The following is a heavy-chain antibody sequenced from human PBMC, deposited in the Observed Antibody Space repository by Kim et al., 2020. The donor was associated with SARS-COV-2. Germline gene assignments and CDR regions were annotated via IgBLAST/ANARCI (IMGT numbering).Heavy chain of an antibody. D-gene: IGHD6-19*01. CDR1: GFTFSSYA. Sequence: GGSLRLSCAASGFTFSSYAMSWVRQAPGKGLEWVSAISGSGGSTYYADSVKGRFTISRDNSKNTLYLQMNSLRAEDTAVYYCAKDLGRIAVAGYYYYGMDVWGQGTTVTVSS. CDR2: ISGSGGST. V-gene: IGHV3-23*01. J-gene: IGHJ6*02. CDR3: AKDLGRIAVAGYYYYGMDV.